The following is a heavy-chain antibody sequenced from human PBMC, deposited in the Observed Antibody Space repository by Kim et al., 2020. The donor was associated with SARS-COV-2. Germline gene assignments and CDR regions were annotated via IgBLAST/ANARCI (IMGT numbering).Heavy chain of an antibody. Sequence: GGSLRLSCIASGFPFSSWSMAWVRRAPGKGLEWVSGISGGGDLTDYADSVKGRFTISRDNPKNTLFLQMNSLRVDDTAVYHCAHIWNRAYWGQGKLVTVS. CDR2: ISGGGDLT. CDR1: GFPFSSWS. V-gene: IGHV3-23*01. CDR3: AHIWNRAY. J-gene: IGHJ4*02. D-gene: IGHD1-1*01.